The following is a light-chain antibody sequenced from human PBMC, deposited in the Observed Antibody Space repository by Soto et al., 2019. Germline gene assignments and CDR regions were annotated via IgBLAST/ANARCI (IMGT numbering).Light chain of an antibody. CDR1: QSVRSN. CDR3: QQYGSAPLWT. V-gene: IGKV3-15*01. CDR2: DAS. J-gene: IGKJ1*01. Sequence: EMVITQSPATLSVSLGERATLSCRASQSVRSNLAWYQQKPGQAPRLLIYDASTRAPGIPARFSGGGSGTDFTLTITRLEPEDFAVYYCQQYGSAPLWTFGQGTKVDI.